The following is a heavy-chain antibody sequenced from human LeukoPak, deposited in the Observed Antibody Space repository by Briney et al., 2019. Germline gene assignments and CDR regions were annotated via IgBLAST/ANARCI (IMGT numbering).Heavy chain of an antibody. CDR2: IKQDGSEK. CDR3: ARAAYFWNH. D-gene: IGHD1-1*01. CDR1: GFTFSNYW. V-gene: IGHV3-7*03. Sequence: GGSLRVSCAASGFTFSNYWMSWVRQAPGKGLEWVANIKQDGSEKNYVDSVKGRFTISRDNAKNSLFLQMNSLRVEDTAVYYCARAAYFWNHWGRGTQVTVSS. J-gene: IGHJ5*02.